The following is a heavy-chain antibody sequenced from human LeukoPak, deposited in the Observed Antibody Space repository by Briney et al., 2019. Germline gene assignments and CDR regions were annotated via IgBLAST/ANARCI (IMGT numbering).Heavy chain of an antibody. CDR2: ISSSGSTI. V-gene: IGHV3-11*01. Sequence: GGSLRLSCAASGFTFSDYYMSWIRQAPGKGLEWVSYISSSGSTIYYADSVKGRFTISRDNAKNSLYLQMNSLRAEDTAVYYCAREDYGSGSYPNYYYGMDVWGQGTTVTVSS. CDR3: AREDYGSGSYPNYYYGMDV. D-gene: IGHD3-10*01. J-gene: IGHJ6*02. CDR1: GFTFSDYY.